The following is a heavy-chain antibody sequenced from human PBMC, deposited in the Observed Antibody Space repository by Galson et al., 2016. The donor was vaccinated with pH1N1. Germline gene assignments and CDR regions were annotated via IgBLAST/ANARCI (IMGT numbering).Heavy chain of an antibody. J-gene: IGHJ4*02. Sequence: SLRLSCAASGFTLTNAWMSWVRQAPGKGLEWVGRIKSKTDGGTTDYAAPVKGRFTISRDDSKKMLYLQINNLKIEDTAVYYCSADVYDFWSVSGDYWGQGTLLTVSS. CDR3: SADVYDFWSVSGDY. CDR1: GFTLTNAW. D-gene: IGHD3-3*01. CDR2: IKSKTDGGTT. V-gene: IGHV3-15*01.